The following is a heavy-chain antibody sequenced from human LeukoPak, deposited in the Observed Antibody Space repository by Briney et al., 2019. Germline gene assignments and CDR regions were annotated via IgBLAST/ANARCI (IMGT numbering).Heavy chain of an antibody. J-gene: IGHJ4*02. Sequence: PSETLSLTCTVSGGSISSHYWSWIRQPAGKGLEWIGRIYTSGSTNYNASLKSRVSMSVDTSKNQFSLKLSSVTAAETAVFYCARENSGSYREFDYWGQGTLVTVSS. CDR1: GGSISSHY. D-gene: IGHD1-26*01. V-gene: IGHV4-4*07. CDR2: IYTSGST. CDR3: ARENSGSYREFDY.